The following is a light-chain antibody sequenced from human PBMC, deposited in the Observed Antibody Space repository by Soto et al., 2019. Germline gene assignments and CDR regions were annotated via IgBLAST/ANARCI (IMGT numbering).Light chain of an antibody. CDR3: TSYAGGNNV. Sequence: QAVLTQPPSAYGSPGQSVTISCTGTSSDVGGYNYVSWYQQYPGEVPKLMVYEVNKRPSGVPDRFSGSKSGNTASLTVSGLQAEDEADYYCTSYAGGNNVFGTGTKVTVL. CDR1: SSDVGGYNY. CDR2: EVN. J-gene: IGLJ1*01. V-gene: IGLV2-8*01.